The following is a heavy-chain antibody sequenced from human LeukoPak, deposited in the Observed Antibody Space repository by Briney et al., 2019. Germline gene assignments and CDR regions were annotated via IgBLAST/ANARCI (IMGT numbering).Heavy chain of an antibody. CDR3: AKDGAVSGYFDN. V-gene: IGHV3-30-3*02. D-gene: IGHD6-19*01. Sequence: GRSLRLSCAASGLTFSTSTIHWVRQGPDKGLEWVTFTSYDGTNGYADSVKGRFTISRDISKSTLFLQMNSLRAEDTAVYYCAKDGAVSGYFDNWGQGTLVTVSS. J-gene: IGHJ4*02. CDR2: TSYDGTNG. CDR1: GLTFSTST.